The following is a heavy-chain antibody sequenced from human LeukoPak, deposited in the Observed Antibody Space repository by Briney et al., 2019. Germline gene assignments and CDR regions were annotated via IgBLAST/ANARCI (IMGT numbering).Heavy chain of an antibody. Sequence: GGSLRLSCAASGFTFSSYWMHWVRQAPGKGLVWVSRINSDGGTTGYADSVKGRFTISRDKAKNTLYLQMNSLRAEDTAVYYCARFYCSSSSCLEDYWGQGTLVTVSS. CDR3: ARFYCSSSSCLEDY. D-gene: IGHD2-2*01. J-gene: IGHJ4*02. V-gene: IGHV3-74*01. CDR2: INSDGGTT. CDR1: GFTFSSYW.